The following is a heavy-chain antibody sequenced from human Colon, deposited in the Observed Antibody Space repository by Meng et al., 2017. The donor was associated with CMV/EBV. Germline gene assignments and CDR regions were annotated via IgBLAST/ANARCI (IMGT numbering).Heavy chain of an antibody. V-gene: IGHV1-46*01. D-gene: IGHD6-19*01. J-gene: IGHJ4*02. CDR2: SKIRADNT. CDR3: ARDRTSGWQPDF. Sequence: GGQAPGQGREWMAISKIRADNTVYVEKFRDRFTVTRDTSTATVYMELSKLKSNDTAVYFCARDRTSGWQPDFWGQGTLVTVSS.